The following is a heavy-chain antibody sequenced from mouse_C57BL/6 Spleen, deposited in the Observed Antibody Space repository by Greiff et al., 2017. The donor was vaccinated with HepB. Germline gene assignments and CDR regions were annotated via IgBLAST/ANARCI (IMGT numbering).Heavy chain of an antibody. CDR2: ISDGGSYT. J-gene: IGHJ4*01. CDR1: GFTFSSYA. CDR3: ARAITTVVATRGYAMDY. D-gene: IGHD1-1*01. V-gene: IGHV5-4*01. Sequence: EVHLVESGGGLVKPGGSLKLSCAASGFTFSSYAMSWVRQTPEKRLEWVATISDGGSYTYYPDNVKGRFTISRDNAKNNLYLQMSHLKSEDTAMYYCARAITTVVATRGYAMDYWGQGTSVTVSS.